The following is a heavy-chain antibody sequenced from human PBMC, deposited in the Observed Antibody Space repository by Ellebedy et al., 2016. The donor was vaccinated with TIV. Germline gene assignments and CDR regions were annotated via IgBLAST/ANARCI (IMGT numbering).Heavy chain of an antibody. Sequence: SETLSLTXSVSGDSVTNGRYYWSWFRQPPGKEMEWIGYIYYSGSTNYNPSLKSRVTMSIDTSKSQFSLKMNSVTAADTAVHYCASKDSYGSFDYWGQGTLVTVSS. CDR2: IYYSGST. CDR3: ASKDSYGSFDY. J-gene: IGHJ4*02. CDR1: GDSVTNGRYY. V-gene: IGHV4-61*01. D-gene: IGHD5-18*01.